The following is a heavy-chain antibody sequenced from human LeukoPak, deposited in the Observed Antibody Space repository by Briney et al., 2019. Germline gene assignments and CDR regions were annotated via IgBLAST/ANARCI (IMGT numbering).Heavy chain of an antibody. CDR1: GGTFSSYA. CDR2: IIPILGTA. J-gene: IGHJ6*02. V-gene: IGHV1-69*13. CDR3: ARGVARDYYYYYYGMDV. D-gene: IGHD3/OR15-3a*01. Sequence: SVKVSCKASGGTFSSYAISWVRQAPGQGLEWMGGIIPILGTANYAQKFQGRVTITADESTSTAYMELSSLRSEDTAVYYCARGVARDYYYYYYGMDVWGQGTTVTVSS.